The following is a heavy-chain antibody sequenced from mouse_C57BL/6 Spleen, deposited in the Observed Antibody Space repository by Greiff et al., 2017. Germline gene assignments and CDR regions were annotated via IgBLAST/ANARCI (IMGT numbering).Heavy chain of an antibody. V-gene: IGHV2-2*01. Sequence: QVQLQQSGPGLVQPSQCLSITCTVSGFSLTSYGVHWVRQSPGKGLEWVGGIWRGGSTDYNAAFISRLSISKDNSKSQVFFKMNSLQADDTAIYYCARTGLDYWGQGTTLTVSS. CDR3: ARTGLDY. J-gene: IGHJ2*01. CDR1: GFSLTSYG. D-gene: IGHD4-1*01. CDR2: IWRGGST.